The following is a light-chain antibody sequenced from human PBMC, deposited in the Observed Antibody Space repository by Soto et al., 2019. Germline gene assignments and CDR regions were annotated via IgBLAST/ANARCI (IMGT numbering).Light chain of an antibody. CDR2: DAS. J-gene: IGKJ2*01. CDR3: LQYNTYPYI. V-gene: IGKV1-17*03. CDR1: QGISHY. Sequence: DIQMTQSPSAMSASLGDRVTFTCRASQGISHYLAWFQQKPGEAPKRLIFDASTLQSGVPSRFSGSGSGTEFTLTITNLQPEDLATYYCLQYNTYPYIFDQGTKLEIK.